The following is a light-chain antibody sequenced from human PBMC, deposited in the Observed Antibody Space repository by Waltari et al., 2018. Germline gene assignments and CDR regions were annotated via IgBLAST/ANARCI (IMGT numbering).Light chain of an antibody. V-gene: IGLV2-14*03. CDR3: NSYSSTTTLV. J-gene: IGLJ2*01. CDR2: DVS. CDR1: SNDVGGYDY. Sequence: QSALTQPASVSGSPGQSITISCTGTSNDVGGYDYVSWYQQHPDKAPKLVIFDVSKRPSGVSRRFSASKSGNTASLTISGLQAEDEAVYYCNSYSSTTTLVFGGGTKVTVL.